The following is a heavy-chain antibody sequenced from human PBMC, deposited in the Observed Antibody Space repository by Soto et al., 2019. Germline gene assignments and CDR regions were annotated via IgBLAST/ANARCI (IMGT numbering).Heavy chain of an antibody. V-gene: IGHV3-30*04. Sequence: GGSLRLSCAASGFTFSTYAMHWVRQSPGKGLEWVALISNDGYRTYYTDSVRGQFTISRDNSESTLYLQMDSLRAEDTAMYYCARDAGDVAGMVGHFDYWGQGAVVTVSS. CDR1: GFTFSTYA. CDR2: ISNDGYRT. J-gene: IGHJ4*02. CDR3: ARDAGDVAGMVGHFDY. D-gene: IGHD1-26*01.